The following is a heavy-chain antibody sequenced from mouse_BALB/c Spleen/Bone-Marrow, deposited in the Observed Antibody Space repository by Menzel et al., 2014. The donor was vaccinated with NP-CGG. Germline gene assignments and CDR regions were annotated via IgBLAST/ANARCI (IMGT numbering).Heavy chain of an antibody. J-gene: IGHJ3*01. Sequence: DVMLVESGGGLVQPGGSLKLSCAASGFDFXGFWMGWVRQAPGKGLEWIGEINPDSSTINYAPSLKDRFIISRDNAKNTLYLQVSKVRSEDTALYYCARLGYYGGFAYWGQGTLVTDSA. CDR3: ARLGYYGGFAY. D-gene: IGHD2-3*01. CDR2: INPDSSTI. CDR1: GFDFXGFW. V-gene: IGHV4-1*02.